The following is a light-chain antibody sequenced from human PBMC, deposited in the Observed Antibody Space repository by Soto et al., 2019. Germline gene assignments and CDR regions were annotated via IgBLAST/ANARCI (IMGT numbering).Light chain of an antibody. Sequence: QSALTQPRSVSGSPGQSVTISCTGTSSDVGSYNYVSWYQQYSGKAPKVMIYDVSKRPSGVPDRFSGPKSGNTASLTISGLQAEDEADYYCCSYAASNTFVFGTGTKVTVL. CDR2: DVS. V-gene: IGLV2-11*01. CDR1: SSDVGSYNY. CDR3: CSYAASNTFV. J-gene: IGLJ1*01.